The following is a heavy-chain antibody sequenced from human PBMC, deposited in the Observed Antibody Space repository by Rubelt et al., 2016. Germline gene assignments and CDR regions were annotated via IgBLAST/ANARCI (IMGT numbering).Heavy chain of an antibody. J-gene: IGHJ5*02. Sequence: QLQLQESGPGLVKPSETLSLTCTVSGGSISSSSYYWGWIRQPQGKGLEWIGYIYYSGNTNYNPSLKSRVTISVDTSKNQFSLKLSSVTAADTAVYYCARGGNWGYNWFDPWGQGTLVTVSS. D-gene: IGHD7-27*01. V-gene: IGHV4-61*05. CDR3: ARGGNWGYNWFDP. CDR2: IYYSGNT. CDR1: GGSISSSSYY.